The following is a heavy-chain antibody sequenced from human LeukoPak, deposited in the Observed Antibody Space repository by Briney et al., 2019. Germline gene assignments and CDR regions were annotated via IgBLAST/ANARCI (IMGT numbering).Heavy chain of an antibody. CDR3: ARDWPWFIT. CDR2: IWYDGSNK. V-gene: IGHV3-33*01. D-gene: IGHD3-10*01. CDR1: GFTFSSYG. J-gene: IGHJ5*02. Sequence: GGSLRLSCAASGFTFSSYGMHWVRQAPGKGLEWVAVIWYDGSNKYYADSVKGRFTISRDNSKNTLYPQMNSLRAEDTAVYYCARDWPWFITWGQGTLVTVSS.